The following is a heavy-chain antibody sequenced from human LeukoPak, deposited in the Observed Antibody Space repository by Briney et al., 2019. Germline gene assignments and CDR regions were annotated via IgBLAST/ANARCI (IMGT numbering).Heavy chain of an antibody. CDR3: AKDPLIEYSSSSLDY. CDR2: ISSSGSTI. D-gene: IGHD6-6*01. J-gene: IGHJ4*02. Sequence: PGGSLRLSCAASGFTFSSYEMNWVRQAPGKGLEWVSYISSSGSTIYYADSVKGRFTISRDNAKNSLYLQMNSLRAEDTAVYYCAKDPLIEYSSSSLDYWGQGTLVTVSS. V-gene: IGHV3-48*03. CDR1: GFTFSSYE.